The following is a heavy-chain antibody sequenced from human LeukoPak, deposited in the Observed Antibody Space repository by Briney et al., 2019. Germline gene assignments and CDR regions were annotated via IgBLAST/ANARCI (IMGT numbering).Heavy chain of an antibody. D-gene: IGHD5-12*01. V-gene: IGHV4-39*01. CDR3: ARGHLGYADY. CDR1: GGSISSSSYY. Sequence: SETLSLTCTVSGGSISSSSYYWGWIRQPPGKGLEWIGSIYYSGSTYYNPSLKSRVTISVDTSKNQFSLKLSSVTAADTAVYYCARGHLGYADYWGQGTLVTVSS. J-gene: IGHJ4*02. CDR2: IYYSGST.